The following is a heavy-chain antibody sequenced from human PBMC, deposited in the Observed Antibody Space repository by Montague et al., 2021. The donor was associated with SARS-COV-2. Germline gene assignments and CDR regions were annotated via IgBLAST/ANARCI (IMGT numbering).Heavy chain of an antibody. CDR1: GFSLSTSGMC. D-gene: IGHD1-7*01. J-gene: IGHJ4*02. CDR2: IDWDDDK. CDR3: ARETGTTVSRDY. Sequence: PALVKPTQTLTLTCTFSGFSLSTSGMCVSWIRQPPGKALEWLARIDWDDDKYYSTSLKTRLTISKDTSKNQVVLTMTNMDPVDTATYYCARETGTTVSRDYWGQGTRGTVSA. V-gene: IGHV2-70*11.